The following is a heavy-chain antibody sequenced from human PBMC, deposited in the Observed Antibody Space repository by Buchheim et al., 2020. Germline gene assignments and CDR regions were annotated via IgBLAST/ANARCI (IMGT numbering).Heavy chain of an antibody. D-gene: IGHD2-15*01. J-gene: IGHJ6*02. CDR1: GFTFSSYG. V-gene: IGHV3-30*18. Sequence: QVQLVESGGGVVQPGRSLRLSCAASGFTFSSYGMHWVRQAPGKGLEWVAVISYDGSNKYYADSVKGRFTISRDNSKNTLYLQMNSLRAEDTAVYYCAKGPYCSGGSCSYYYGMDVWGQGTT. CDR2: ISYDGSNK. CDR3: AKGPYCSGGSCSYYYGMDV.